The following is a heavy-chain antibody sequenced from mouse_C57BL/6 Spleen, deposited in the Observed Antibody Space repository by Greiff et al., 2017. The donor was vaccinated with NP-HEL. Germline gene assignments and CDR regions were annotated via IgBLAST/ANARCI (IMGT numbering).Heavy chain of an antibody. D-gene: IGHD2-3*01. CDR3: ARLDGYYVGLYYFDY. J-gene: IGHJ2*01. CDR1: GYTFTSYG. Sequence: QVQLQQSGAELARPGASVKLSCKASGYTFTSYGISWVKQRTGQGLEWIGEIYPRSGNTHYNEKFKGKATLTADKSSSSAYMELRSLTSEDSAVYFCARLDGYYVGLYYFDYWGKGTTLTVAS. CDR2: IYPRSGNT. V-gene: IGHV1-81*01.